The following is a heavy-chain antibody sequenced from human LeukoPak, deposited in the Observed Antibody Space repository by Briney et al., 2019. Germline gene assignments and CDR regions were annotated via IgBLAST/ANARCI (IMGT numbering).Heavy chain of an antibody. D-gene: IGHD3-10*01. CDR3: ASAPGLWFGELYAFDI. CDR1: GGSISSSNW. J-gene: IGHJ3*02. Sequence: SGTLSLTCAVSGGSISSSNWWSWVRQPPGKGLEWIGEIYHSGSTYYNPSLKSRVTISVDTSKNQFSLKLSSVTAADTAVYYCASAPGLWFGELYAFDIWGQGTMVTVSS. CDR2: IYHSGST. V-gene: IGHV4-4*02.